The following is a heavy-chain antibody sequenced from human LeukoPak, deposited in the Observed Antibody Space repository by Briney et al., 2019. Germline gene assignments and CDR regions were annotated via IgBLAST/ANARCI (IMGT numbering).Heavy chain of an antibody. J-gene: IGHJ4*02. D-gene: IGHD1-26*01. CDR1: GFTVSSNY. V-gene: IGHV3-53*01. Sequence: PGGSLRLSCAASGFTVSSNYMSWVRQAPGKGLEWVSVIYSGGSTYYADSVKGRFTISRDNSKNTLYLQMNSLRAEDTAVYYCAKGGSYYRGSFDYWGQGTLVTVSS. CDR3: AKGGSYYRGSFDY. CDR2: IYSGGST.